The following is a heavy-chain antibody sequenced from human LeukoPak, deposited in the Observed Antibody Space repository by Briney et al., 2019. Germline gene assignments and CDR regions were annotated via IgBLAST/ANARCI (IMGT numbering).Heavy chain of an antibody. CDR2: IYYSGST. J-gene: IGHJ4*01. V-gene: IGHV4-39*01. Sequence: SETLSLTCTVSGGSISSSGYYWGWIRQPPGKGLEWIGSIYYSGSTYYNPSLKSRVTISVDTSKNQLSLKLTSVTAADTAVYYCAVLRGYVDYWGHGTLVSVSS. D-gene: IGHD3-22*01. CDR1: GGSISSSGYY. CDR3: AVLRGYVDY.